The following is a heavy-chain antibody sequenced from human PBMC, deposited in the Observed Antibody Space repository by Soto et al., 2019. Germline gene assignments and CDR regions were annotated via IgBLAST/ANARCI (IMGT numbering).Heavy chain of an antibody. D-gene: IGHD1-1*01. Sequence: SETLSLTCAVYGGSLSGHYGTWFRQPPGKGLEWIGEISHRGITKYNASLKSRVTISIDTSKNQFSLELTSVTAADTAVYYCARYNWPLFDYWGQGTMVSVSS. CDR1: GGSLSGHY. V-gene: IGHV4-34*01. J-gene: IGHJ4*02. CDR3: ARYNWPLFDY. CDR2: ISHRGIT.